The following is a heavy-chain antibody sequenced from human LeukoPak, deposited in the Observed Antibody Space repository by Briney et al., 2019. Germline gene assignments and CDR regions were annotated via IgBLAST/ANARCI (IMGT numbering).Heavy chain of an antibody. V-gene: IGHV3-21*01. D-gene: IGHD3-16*01. Sequence: GGSLRLSCAASGFTFRSYSMNWVRKAPGKGLEWVSTISSSSTYIYYADSVKGRFTISRDNAENSVYLQMDSLRGDDTAVYCARDLSLGAPGGFDYWGQGTLVTVSS. CDR2: ISSSSTYI. CDR3: ARDLSLGAPGGFDY. J-gene: IGHJ4*02. CDR1: GFTFRSYS.